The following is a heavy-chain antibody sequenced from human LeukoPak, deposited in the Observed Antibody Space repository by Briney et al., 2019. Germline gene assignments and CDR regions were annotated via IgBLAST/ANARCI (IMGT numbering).Heavy chain of an antibody. CDR3: ARRPSIAAAGDFDY. J-gene: IGHJ4*02. CDR2: INPNSGGT. Sequence: ASVKVSCKASGYTFTVYYMHWVRQAPGQGLEWMGWINPNSGGTNYAQKFQGRVTMTRDTSISTAYMELSRLRSDDTAVYYCARRPSIAAAGDFDYWGQGTLVTVSS. V-gene: IGHV1-2*02. D-gene: IGHD6-13*01. CDR1: GYTFTVYY.